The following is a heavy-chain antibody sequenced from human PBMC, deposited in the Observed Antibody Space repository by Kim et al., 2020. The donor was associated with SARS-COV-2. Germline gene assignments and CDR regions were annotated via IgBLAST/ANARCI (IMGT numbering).Heavy chain of an antibody. J-gene: IGHJ6*03. D-gene: IGHD4-17*01. CDR1: GFTFDDYA. CDR2: ISWNSGSI. V-gene: IGHV3-9*01. Sequence: GGSLRLSCAASGFTFDDYAMHWVRQAPGKGLEWVSGISWNSGSIGYADSVKGRFTISRDNAKNSLYLQMNSLRAEDTALYYCAKGPDYGDGGPYYYYYM. CDR3: AKGPDYGDGGPYYYYYM.